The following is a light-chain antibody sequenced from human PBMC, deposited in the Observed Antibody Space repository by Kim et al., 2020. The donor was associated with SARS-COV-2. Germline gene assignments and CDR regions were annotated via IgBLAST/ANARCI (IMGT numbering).Light chain of an antibody. CDR1: SSDVGGYNY. J-gene: IGLJ2*01. CDR2: DVS. Sequence: PGQSITISCTGNSSDVGGYNYVSWYQQHPGKAPKRMIYDVSNRPSGVSNRFSGSKSGNTASLTISGLQAEDEADYYCSSYTSSSVVFGGGTQLTVL. V-gene: IGLV2-14*03. CDR3: SSYTSSSVV.